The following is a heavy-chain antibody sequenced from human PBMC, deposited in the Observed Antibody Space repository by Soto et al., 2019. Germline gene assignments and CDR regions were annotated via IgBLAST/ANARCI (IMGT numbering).Heavy chain of an antibody. Sequence: QMQLVESGGGVVQPGTSLTLSCVASGFTFSAFGMHWVRQAPGKGLEWVAISSYGGSNKYYGDSVQGRFTISRDNSRDKLYLQMNNLRDEDTAVYYCAKGPLRFPDYGEYADYSYGMDVWGQGTTVTVSS. CDR2: SSYGGSNK. D-gene: IGHD4-17*01. V-gene: IGHV3-30*18. CDR1: GFTFSAFG. CDR3: AKGPLRFPDYGEYADYSYGMDV. J-gene: IGHJ6*02.